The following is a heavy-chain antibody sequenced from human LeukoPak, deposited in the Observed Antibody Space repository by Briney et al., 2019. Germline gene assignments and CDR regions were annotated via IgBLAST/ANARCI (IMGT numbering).Heavy chain of an antibody. CDR2: IVGDSSKT. CDR3: AKQPYNYYYLDV. CDR1: VVTGQDFD. J-gene: IGHJ6*03. D-gene: IGHD2-21*01. Sequence: SLIGSCAISVVTGQDFDMGGVRNTPGKGLEWVSTIVGDSSKTYYADSVKGRFTISRDNSNYMLFLHMNNLRAEDTAIYYCAKQPYNYYYLDVWGKGTTVTVSS. V-gene: IGHV3-23*01.